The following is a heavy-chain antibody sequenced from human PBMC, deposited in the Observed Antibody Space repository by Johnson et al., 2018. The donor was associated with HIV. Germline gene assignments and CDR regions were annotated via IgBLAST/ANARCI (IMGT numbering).Heavy chain of an antibody. J-gene: IGHJ3*02. CDR3: TTDVPGGPYYNAFDI. Sequence: VHLVESGGGLVKPGGSLRLSCADSGFTFTNAWMHWVRQAPGKGLEWVGRLKSRTDGETADYAAPVQGRFTISRDDSKNTLYLQMNSLKTEDTALYYCTTDVPGGPYYNAFDIWGQGTMVTVSS. CDR1: GFTFTNAW. V-gene: IGHV3-15*01. CDR2: LKSRTDGETA. D-gene: IGHD1-26*01.